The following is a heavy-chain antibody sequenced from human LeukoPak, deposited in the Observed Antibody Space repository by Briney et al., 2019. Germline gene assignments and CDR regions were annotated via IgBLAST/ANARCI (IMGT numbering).Heavy chain of an antibody. D-gene: IGHD3-22*01. CDR3: AQDRPRTYYYDSSGDWFDP. Sequence: GGSLRLSCAASGFTFSSYWMSWVRQAPGKGLEWVANIKQDGSEKYYVDSVKGRFTISRDNPKNTLYLQMNSLRAEDTAVYYCAQDRPRTYYYDSSGDWFDPWGQGTLVTVSS. CDR2: IKQDGSEK. V-gene: IGHV3-7*03. J-gene: IGHJ5*02. CDR1: GFTFSSYW.